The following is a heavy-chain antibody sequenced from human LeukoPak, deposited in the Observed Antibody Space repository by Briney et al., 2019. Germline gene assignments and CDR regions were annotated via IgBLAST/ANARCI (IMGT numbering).Heavy chain of an antibody. CDR1: GGTFSSYA. CDR2: IIPIFGTA. CDR3: ARGGIAAATADY. V-gene: IGHV1-69*05. D-gene: IGHD6-13*01. J-gene: IGHJ4*02. Sequence: SVKVSCKASGGTFSSYAISWVRQAPGQGLEWMGGIIPIFGTANYAQKFQGRVTITTDESTGTAYMELSSLRSEDTAVYYCARGGIAAATADYWGQGTLVTVSS.